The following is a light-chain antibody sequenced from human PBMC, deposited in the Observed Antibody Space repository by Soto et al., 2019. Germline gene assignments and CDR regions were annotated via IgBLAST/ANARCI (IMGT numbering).Light chain of an antibody. CDR3: QQYNTWPPLT. J-gene: IGKJ4*01. CDR2: GAS. CDR1: QSVSSN. Sequence: EILMTQSPATLSVSPGERATLSCRASQSVSSNLAWHQQKPGQTPRLLIYGASTRATGIPARFSGSGSGTEFTLTITTLQSEDFAVYYCQQYNTWPPLTFGGGTKVEIK. V-gene: IGKV3-15*01.